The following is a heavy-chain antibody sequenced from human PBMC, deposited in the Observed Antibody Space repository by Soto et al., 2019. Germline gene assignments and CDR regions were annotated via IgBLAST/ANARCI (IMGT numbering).Heavy chain of an antibody. Sequence: EVQLVESGGGLVQPGRSLRLSCAASGFTFDDYAMHWVRQAPGKGLEWVSGISWNRGSIGYADSVKGRFTIPRDNAKNSLYLQMNSLRAEDTALYYCAKSDAFDIWGQGTMVTVSS. J-gene: IGHJ3*02. CDR3: AKSDAFDI. CDR2: ISWNRGSI. CDR1: GFTFDDYA. V-gene: IGHV3-9*01.